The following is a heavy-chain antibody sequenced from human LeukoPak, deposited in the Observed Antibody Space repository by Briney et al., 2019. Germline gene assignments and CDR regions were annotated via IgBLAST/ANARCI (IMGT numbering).Heavy chain of an antibody. D-gene: IGHD3-10*01. CDR3: ARSPGGSRSY. V-gene: IGHV4-34*01. Sequence: KPSETLSLTCAVYGVSFSGYYWSWIRQPPGKGLEWIGEINHSGSTNYNPSLKSRVTISVDTSKNQFYLKLSSVTAADTAVYYCARSPGGSRSYWGQGTLVTVSS. J-gene: IGHJ4*02. CDR1: GVSFSGYY. CDR2: INHSGST.